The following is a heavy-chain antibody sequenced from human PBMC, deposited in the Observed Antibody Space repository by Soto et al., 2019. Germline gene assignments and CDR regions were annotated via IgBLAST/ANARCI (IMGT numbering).Heavy chain of an antibody. CDR3: ARGSAYSDYDLEY. Sequence: PGGSLRLSCAASGFTFSSYAMTWVRQAPGKGLEWVSGVSGTGGSAYYADSVKGRFTIPRDRSTNTLYLHMNSLRAEDTAVYYCARGSAYSDYDLEYWGQGTLVTVSS. D-gene: IGHD4-17*01. CDR1: GFTFSSYA. CDR2: VSGTGGSA. V-gene: IGHV3-23*01. J-gene: IGHJ4*02.